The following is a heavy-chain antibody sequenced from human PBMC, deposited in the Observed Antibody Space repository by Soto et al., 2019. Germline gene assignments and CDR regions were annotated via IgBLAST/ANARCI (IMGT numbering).Heavy chain of an antibody. V-gene: IGHV3-74*01. D-gene: IGHD5-18*01. J-gene: IGHJ4*02. CDR3: GRGGSDSPMAPGY. CDR2: INREGTGT. CDR1: GFTFSSYW. Sequence: EVRVVESGGALVQPGGSLRLSCAASGFTFSSYWMHWARQGPGKGLVWVSRINREGTGTDYADSVKGRFTISRDNAKNTVYLQMNSLRAEDTAVYYCGRGGSDSPMAPGYWGQGTLVTVSS.